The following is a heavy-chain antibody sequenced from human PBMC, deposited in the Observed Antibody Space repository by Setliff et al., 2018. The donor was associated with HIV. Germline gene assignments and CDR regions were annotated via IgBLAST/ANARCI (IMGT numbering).Heavy chain of an antibody. Sequence: ASVKVSCKAFGYTFINYGISWVRQAPGQGLEWMGWISAYNGNTNYPQKLQDRVTITADESTSTAYMELSSLRFEDTAVYYCARVGKRIRGYCSGDNCYLYYFDYWGQGTQVTVSS. CDR1: GYTFINYG. D-gene: IGHD2-15*01. V-gene: IGHV1-18*01. CDR3: ARVGKRIRGYCSGDNCYLYYFDY. CDR2: ISAYNGNT. J-gene: IGHJ4*02.